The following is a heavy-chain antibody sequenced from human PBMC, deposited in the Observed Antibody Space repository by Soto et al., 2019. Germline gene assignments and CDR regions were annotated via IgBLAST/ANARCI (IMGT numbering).Heavy chain of an antibody. V-gene: IGHV3-30*02. CDR2: IRWDGSSI. CDR1: GFTFGDYA. CDR3: AITGIGRAFDI. J-gene: IGHJ3*02. Sequence: GGSLRLSCAASGFTFGDYAMHWVGQAPGKGLEWVAVIRWDGSSIDYADSVKGRFTISRDNSKNTLYLQMNSLRAEDTAVYYCAITGIGRAFDIWGQGTMVTVSS. D-gene: IGHD1-20*01.